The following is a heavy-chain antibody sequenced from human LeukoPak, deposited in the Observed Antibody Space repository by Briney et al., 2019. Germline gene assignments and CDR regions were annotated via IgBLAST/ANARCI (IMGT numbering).Heavy chain of an antibody. CDR3: ARVFRAPRAFVI. Sequence: SETLSLTCTVSGGSISSGGYYWSWIRQHPGKGLEWIGYIYHSGSTYYNPSLKSRVTISVDTSKNQFSLKLSSVTAADTAVYYCARVFRAPRAFVIWGQGTMVTVSS. V-gene: IGHV4-31*03. CDR1: GGSISSGGYY. CDR2: IYHSGST. J-gene: IGHJ3*02. D-gene: IGHD3-9*01.